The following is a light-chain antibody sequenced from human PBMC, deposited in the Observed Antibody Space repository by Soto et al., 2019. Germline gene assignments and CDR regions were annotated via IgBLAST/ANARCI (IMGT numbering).Light chain of an antibody. CDR1: SSNIGSNY. CDR3: AAWDDSLSGLVV. CDR2: RNN. J-gene: IGLJ2*01. V-gene: IGLV1-47*01. Sequence: QSVLTQPPSASGTPGQRVTISCSGSSSNIGSNYVYWYQQLPGTAPKLLIYRNNQRPSGVPDRFSGSKSGTSASLAISGLRSEDEADYYCAAWDDSLSGLVVFGGGTKRTVL.